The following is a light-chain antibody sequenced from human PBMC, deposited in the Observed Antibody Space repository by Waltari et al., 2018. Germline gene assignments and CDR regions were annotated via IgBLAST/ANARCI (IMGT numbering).Light chain of an antibody. CDR3: DSYAGTKTLL. J-gene: IGLJ2*01. Sequence: QSALTQPPSAPGSPGQSGTISCTGTSRDVGGYNYVSWYQRQPDKAPKRLIYEVTKRPSGVPDRFSGSKSGNTAFLTVSGLQAEDEGDYYCDSYAGTKTLLFGGGTKLTVL. CDR1: SRDVGGYNY. CDR2: EVT. V-gene: IGLV2-8*01.